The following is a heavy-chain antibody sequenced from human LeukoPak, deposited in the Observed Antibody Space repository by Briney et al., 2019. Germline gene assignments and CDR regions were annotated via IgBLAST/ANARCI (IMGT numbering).Heavy chain of an antibody. CDR3: AATPVWERTHYFDY. J-gene: IGHJ4*02. CDR2: IVVGSGNT. CDR1: GFTFTSSA. Sequence: GTSVKASCKASGFTFTSSAMQWVRQARGQRLEWIGWIVVGSGNTNYAQKFQERVTITRDMSTSTAYMELSSLRSEDTAVYYCAATPVWERTHYFDYWGQGTLVTVSS. D-gene: IGHD1-26*01. V-gene: IGHV1-58*02.